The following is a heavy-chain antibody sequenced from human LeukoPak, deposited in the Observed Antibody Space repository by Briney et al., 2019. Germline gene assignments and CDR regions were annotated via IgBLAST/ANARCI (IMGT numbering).Heavy chain of an antibody. V-gene: IGHV3-30*03. CDR3: ARDRGLYGDQQQYYYYYGMDV. CDR2: ISYDGSNK. CDR1: GFTFSSYG. Sequence: GGSLRLSCAASGFTFSSYGMHWVRQAPGKGLEWVAVISYDGSNKYYADSVKGRFTISRDNSKKTLYLQMNSLRAEDTAVYYCARDRGLYGDQQQYYYYYGMDVWGQGTTVTVSS. D-gene: IGHD4-17*01. J-gene: IGHJ6*02.